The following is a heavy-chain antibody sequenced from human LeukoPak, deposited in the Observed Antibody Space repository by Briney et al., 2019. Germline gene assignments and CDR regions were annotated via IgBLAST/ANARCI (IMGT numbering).Heavy chain of an antibody. CDR3: ARGPAYSSGVSLYYFDY. J-gene: IGHJ4*02. CDR1: GGSISSSNW. CDR2: IYHSGST. D-gene: IGHD6-19*01. V-gene: IGHV4-4*02. Sequence: SGTLSLTCAVSGGSISSSNWWSWVRQPPGKGLEWIGEIYHSGSTNYNPSLKSRVTISVDKSKNQFSLKLSSVAAADTAVYYCARGPAYSSGVSLYYFDYWGQGTLVTVSS.